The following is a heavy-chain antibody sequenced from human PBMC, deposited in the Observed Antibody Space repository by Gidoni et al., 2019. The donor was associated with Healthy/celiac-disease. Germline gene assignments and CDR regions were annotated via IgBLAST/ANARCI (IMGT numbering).Heavy chain of an antibody. CDR2: ISGSGGST. D-gene: IGHD6-25*01. Sequence: EVQLLESGGGLVQPGGSLRLSCAASGFTFSSYAMSWVRQAPGKGLEWVSAISGSGGSTYYADSVKGRFTISRDNSKNTLYLQMNSLRAEDTAVYYCAKDASRIAAIYYYGMDVWGQGTTVTVSS. CDR1: GFTFSSYA. V-gene: IGHV3-23*01. CDR3: AKDASRIAAIYYYGMDV. J-gene: IGHJ6*02.